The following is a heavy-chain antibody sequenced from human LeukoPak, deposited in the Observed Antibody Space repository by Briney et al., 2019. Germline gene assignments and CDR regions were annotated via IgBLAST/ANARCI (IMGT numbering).Heavy chain of an antibody. CDR2: ISGSGGST. V-gene: IGHV3-23*01. CDR1: GFTFSSYA. D-gene: IGHD3-10*01. J-gene: IGHJ4*02. Sequence: PGGSLRLSCAASGFTFSSYAMSWVRQAPGKGLEWVSAISGSGGSTYYADSVKGRFTISRDNSKNTLYLQMNSLRAEDTAVYYCAKGSNYYDSGSLDYWGQGTLVTVSS. CDR3: AKGSNYYDSGSLDY.